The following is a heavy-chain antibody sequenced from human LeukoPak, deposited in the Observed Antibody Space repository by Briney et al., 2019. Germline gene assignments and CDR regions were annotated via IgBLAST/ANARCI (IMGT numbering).Heavy chain of an antibody. J-gene: IGHJ3*02. CDR3: TKEVQRWHSYFYRPSYALDI. Sequence: GGSLRLSCAVSGFNFDDYAIHWVRQGPGKGLEWVAGISANRGFISYGGSVKGRFTISRDNPRNSVFLQMNFLRAEDMAMYFCTKEVQRWHSYFYRPSYALDIWGQGTMVSVSS. D-gene: IGHD3-22*01. CDR1: GFNFDDYA. V-gene: IGHV3-9*03. CDR2: ISANRGFI.